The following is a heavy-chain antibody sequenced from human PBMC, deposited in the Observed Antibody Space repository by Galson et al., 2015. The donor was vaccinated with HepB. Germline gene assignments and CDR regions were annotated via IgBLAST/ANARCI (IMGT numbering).Heavy chain of an antibody. D-gene: IGHD3-10*01. CDR3: ARDLDYYGSGIPSK. CDR2: ISYDGSNK. Sequence: SLRLSCAASGFTFSSYAMSWVRQAPGKGLEWVAVISYDGSNKYYADSVKGRFTISRDNSKNTLYLQMNSLRAEDTAVYYCARDLDYYGSGIPSKWGQGTLVTVSS. CDR1: GFTFSSYA. J-gene: IGHJ4*02. V-gene: IGHV3-30-3*01.